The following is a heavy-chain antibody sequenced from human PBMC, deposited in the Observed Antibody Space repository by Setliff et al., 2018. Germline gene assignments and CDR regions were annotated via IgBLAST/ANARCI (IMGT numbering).Heavy chain of an antibody. Sequence: SVKVSCKASGGTFSSYAISWVRQAPGQGLEWMGRIIPIFGTANYAQKFQGRVTITADKSTSTAYMELSSLRSEDTAVYYCARVRLVATTNYYYYYYMDVWGKGTTVTVSS. CDR3: ARVRLVATTNYYYYYYMDV. D-gene: IGHD5-12*01. V-gene: IGHV1-69*06. CDR2: IIPIFGTA. CDR1: GGTFSSYA. J-gene: IGHJ6*03.